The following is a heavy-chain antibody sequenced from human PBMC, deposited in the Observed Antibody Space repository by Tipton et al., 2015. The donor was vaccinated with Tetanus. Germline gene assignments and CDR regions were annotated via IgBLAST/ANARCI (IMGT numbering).Heavy chain of an antibody. Sequence: SLRLSCAASGFTVSSNFMTWVRQAPGRGLEWVSSISSTSRYINYADSVKGRFTISRDNAKNPLFLQMNSLRADDTAVYYCVSGSALDYWGQGTLITVSS. CDR3: VSGSALDY. CDR2: ISSTSRYI. CDR1: GFTVSSNF. D-gene: IGHD5-12*01. V-gene: IGHV3-21*01. J-gene: IGHJ4*02.